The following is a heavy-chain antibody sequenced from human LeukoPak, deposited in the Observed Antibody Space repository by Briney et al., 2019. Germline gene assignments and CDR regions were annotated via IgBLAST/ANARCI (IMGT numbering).Heavy chain of an antibody. Sequence: ASVKVSCKASCYTFTRHGISWVRQAPGQGLEWMGWISAYNGNTNYAQNLQGRVTMTTDTSTSTAYMELRSLRSDDTAVYYCARDLYGPGSCPDYWGQGTLVTVSS. J-gene: IGHJ4*02. CDR3: ARDLYGPGSCPDY. CDR1: CYTFTRHG. CDR2: ISAYNGNT. D-gene: IGHD2-2*01. V-gene: IGHV1-18*01.